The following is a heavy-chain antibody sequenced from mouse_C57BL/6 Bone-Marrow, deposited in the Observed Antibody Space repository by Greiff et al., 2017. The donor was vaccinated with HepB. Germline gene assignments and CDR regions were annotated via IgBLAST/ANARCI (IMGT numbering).Heavy chain of an antibody. D-gene: IGHD2-3*01. CDR1: GYTFTSYG. V-gene: IGHV1-58*01. J-gene: IGHJ4*01. Sequence: EVQLVESGAELVRPGSSVKMSCKTSGYTFTSYGINWVKQRPGQGLEWIGYIYIGNGYTEYNEKFKGKATLTSDTSSSTAYMQLSSLTSEDSAIYFCAGGWLLPYYYAMDYWGQGTSVTVSS. CDR2: IYIGNGYT. CDR3: AGGWLLPYYYAMDY.